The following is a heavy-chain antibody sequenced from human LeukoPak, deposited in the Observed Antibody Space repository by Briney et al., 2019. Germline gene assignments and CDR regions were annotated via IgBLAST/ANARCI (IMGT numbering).Heavy chain of an antibody. CDR1: GFTFITYW. J-gene: IGHJ6*02. V-gene: IGHV3-7*04. CDR2: INQDGSAK. CDR3: ARGMDV. Sequence: GGSLRLSCAASGFTFITYWMTWVRQAPGKGLEWVANINQDGSAKFYVDSVKGRFTISRDNARNSLSLQMNSLRAEDTAVYFCARGMDVRGQGTTVTVSS.